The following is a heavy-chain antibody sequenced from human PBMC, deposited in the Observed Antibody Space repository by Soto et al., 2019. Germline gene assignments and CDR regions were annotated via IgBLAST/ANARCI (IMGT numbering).Heavy chain of an antibody. Sequence: PSETLSLTCTASGGSISSSNYYWAWIRQPPGKGLEWIGNIYYTEGTYYNPSLKSRVTISVDTSKNQVSLKLFSVTAADTAIYYCVSAAKWELLFDYWGQGTLVTVSS. CDR2: IYYTEGT. V-gene: IGHV4-39*01. CDR3: VSAAKWELLFDY. D-gene: IGHD1-26*01. CDR1: GGSISSSNYY. J-gene: IGHJ4*02.